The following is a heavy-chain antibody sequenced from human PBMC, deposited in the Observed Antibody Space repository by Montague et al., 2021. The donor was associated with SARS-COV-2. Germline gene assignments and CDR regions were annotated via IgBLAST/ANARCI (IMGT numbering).Heavy chain of an antibody. J-gene: IGHJ4*02. D-gene: IGHD3-3*01. CDR3: ARGRSGFFNPLDY. V-gene: IGHV4-39*02. CDR2: FYDTGST. CDR1: DDSITSSTYY. Sequence: SETLSLTCAVSDDSITSSTYYWAWIRQPPGKGLEWIGSFYDTGSTYYNPTLKSRVTMSVDTSQKHFSLNLNSVTAADTAVYYCARGRSGFFNPLDYWGQGTLVTVSS.